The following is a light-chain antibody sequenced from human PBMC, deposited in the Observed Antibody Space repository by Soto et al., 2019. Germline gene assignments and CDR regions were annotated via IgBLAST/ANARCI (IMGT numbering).Light chain of an antibody. J-gene: IGKJ4*01. CDR1: QNINSY. CDR3: QQSYTTPLT. V-gene: IGKV1-39*01. CDR2: AAS. Sequence: DIQMTQSPSSLSASVGDRVTITCRASQNINSYLNWYQQKPGKAPKLLIYAASSLQSGVPSTFSGSGSGTDFTLTISSLQPEDFATYYCQQSYTTPLTFGGGTKVDIK.